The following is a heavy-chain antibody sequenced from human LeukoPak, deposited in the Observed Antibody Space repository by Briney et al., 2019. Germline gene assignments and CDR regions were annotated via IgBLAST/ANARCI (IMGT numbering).Heavy chain of an antibody. CDR2: IYHSGST. D-gene: IGHD3-9*01. Sequence: SQTLSLTCAVSGGSISSGGYSWSWIRQPPGKGLEWIGYIYHSGSTYYNPSLKSRVTISVDRSKNQFSLKLSSVTAADTAVYYCARATRADYDIPNWFDPWGQGTLVTVSS. J-gene: IGHJ5*02. CDR1: GGSISSGGYS. V-gene: IGHV4-30-2*01. CDR3: ARATRADYDIPNWFDP.